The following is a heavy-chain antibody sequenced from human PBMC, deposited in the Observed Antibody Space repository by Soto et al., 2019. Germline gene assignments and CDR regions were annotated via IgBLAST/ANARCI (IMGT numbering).Heavy chain of an antibody. J-gene: IGHJ6*02. Sequence: WASVKVSCKASGYTFTSYGISWVRQAPGQGLEWMGWISAYNGNTNYAQKLQGRVTMTTDTSTSTAYMELRSLRSGDTAVYYCARPSIVVVPAATSGYYYGMDVWGQGTTVTVSS. V-gene: IGHV1-18*04. CDR1: GYTFTSYG. D-gene: IGHD2-2*01. CDR3: ARPSIVVVPAATSGYYYGMDV. CDR2: ISAYNGNT.